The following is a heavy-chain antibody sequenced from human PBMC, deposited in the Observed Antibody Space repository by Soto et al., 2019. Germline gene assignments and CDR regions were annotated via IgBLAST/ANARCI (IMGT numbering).Heavy chain of an antibody. CDR1: GYSFTSYW. J-gene: IGHJ6*02. D-gene: IGHD6-19*01. CDR2: IDPSDSYT. Sequence: GESLKISCKGSGYSFTSYWISWVRQMPGKGLEWMGRIDPSDSYTNYSPSFQGHVTISADKSISTAYLQWSSLKASDTAMYYCAWGYSSGWNPVAYYYGMDVWGQGTTVTVSS. V-gene: IGHV5-10-1*01. CDR3: AWGYSSGWNPVAYYYGMDV.